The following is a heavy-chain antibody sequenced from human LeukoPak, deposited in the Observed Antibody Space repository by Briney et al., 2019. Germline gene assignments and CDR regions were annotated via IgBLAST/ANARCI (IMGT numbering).Heavy chain of an antibody. V-gene: IGHV3-30*18. CDR3: ANPSYFDY. CDR1: GFTFSSYG. Sequence: GGSLRLSCAASGFTFSSYGMHWVRQAPGKGLEWVAVISYDGSNKYYADSVKGRFTISRDNSKNTLYLQMNSLRAEDTAVYYCANPSYFDYWGQGTLVTVSS. CDR2: ISYDGSNK. J-gene: IGHJ4*02.